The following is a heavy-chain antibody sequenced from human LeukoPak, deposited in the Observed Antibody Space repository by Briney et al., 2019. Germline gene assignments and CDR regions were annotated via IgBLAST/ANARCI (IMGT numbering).Heavy chain of an antibody. D-gene: IGHD6-19*01. Sequence: PGGSLRLSCAASGFTFSSYWMSWVRQAPGKGLEWVANIKQDGSEKYYVDSVKGRFTISRDNAKNSLYLQMNSLRAEDTAVYYCARDSRVAVAVWEVVVTFDYWGQGTLVTVSS. CDR3: ARDSRVAVAVWEVVVTFDY. CDR2: IKQDGSEK. CDR1: GFTFSSYW. J-gene: IGHJ4*02. V-gene: IGHV3-7*01.